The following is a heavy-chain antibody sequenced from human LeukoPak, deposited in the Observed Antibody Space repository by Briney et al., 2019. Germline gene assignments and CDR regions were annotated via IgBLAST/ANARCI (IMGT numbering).Heavy chain of an antibody. Sequence: PGGSLRLSCAASGFTFSSYAMHWVRQAPGKGLEYVSAISSNGGSTYYANSVKGRFTISRDNSKNTLYLQMGSLRAEDMAVYYCARDPRRTIVVPAAPLDYWGQGTLVTVSS. CDR3: ARDPRRTIVVPAAPLDY. J-gene: IGHJ4*02. D-gene: IGHD2-2*01. CDR1: GFTFSSYA. CDR2: ISSNGGST. V-gene: IGHV3-64*01.